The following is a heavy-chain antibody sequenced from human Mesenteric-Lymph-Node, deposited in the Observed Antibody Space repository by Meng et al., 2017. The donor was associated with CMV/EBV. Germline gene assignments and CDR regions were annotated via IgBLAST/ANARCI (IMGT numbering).Heavy chain of an antibody. Sequence: GESLKISCAASGFTVRSNYMRWVRQAPGKGLEWVSVIYSCGSTYYADSVKGRFTISRDNSKNTLYLQMNSLRAEDTAVYYCAREAGYCSGGACLDFWGQGTPVTVSS. J-gene: IGHJ4*02. V-gene: IGHV3-66*03. CDR1: GFTVRSNY. D-gene: IGHD2-15*01. CDR2: IYSCGST. CDR3: AREAGYCSGGACLDF.